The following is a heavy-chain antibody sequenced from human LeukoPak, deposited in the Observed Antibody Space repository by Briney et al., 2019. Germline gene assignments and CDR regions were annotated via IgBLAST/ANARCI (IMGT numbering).Heavy chain of an antibody. CDR2: ISWNSGST. Sequence: GGSLRLSCAASGFTFDDYAMHWVRQAPGKGLEWVSGISWNSGSTGYADSVKGRFTISRDNAKNSLYLQMNSLRAEDMALYYCAKDTASVVPAAIPDAFDIWGQGTMVTVSS. CDR3: AKDTASVVPAAIPDAFDI. CDR1: GFTFDDYA. J-gene: IGHJ3*02. V-gene: IGHV3-9*03. D-gene: IGHD2-2*01.